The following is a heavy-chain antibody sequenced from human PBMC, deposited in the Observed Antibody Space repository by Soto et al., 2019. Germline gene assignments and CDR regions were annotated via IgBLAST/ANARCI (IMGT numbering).Heavy chain of an antibody. CDR1: GFTFSNYI. CDR2: ILHDGNNK. J-gene: IGHJ6*02. D-gene: IGHD6-13*01. V-gene: IGHV3-30-3*01. CDR3: AAGTLSYSYYYYYYGMDV. Sequence: GGSLRLSCAASGFTFSNYIMHWVRQAPGKGLEWVAIILHDGNNKYYADSVKGRFTISRDNSKNTLYLQMNSLRAEDTAVYYCAAGTLSYSYYYYYYGMDVWGQGTTVTVSS.